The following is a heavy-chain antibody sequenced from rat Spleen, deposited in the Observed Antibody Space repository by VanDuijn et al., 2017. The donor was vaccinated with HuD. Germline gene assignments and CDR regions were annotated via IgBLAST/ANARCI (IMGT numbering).Heavy chain of an antibody. V-gene: IGHV5-19*01. CDR2: TSPSGGNT. CDR1: GFTFSNYG. D-gene: IGHD1-9*01. CDR3: TRRHYGYTDYFDY. J-gene: IGHJ2*01. Sequence: EVQLVESGGGLVQPGRSLKLSCAASGFTFSNYGMHWIRQTATKGLEWVASTSPSGGNTYYRDSVKGRFTISRDNAKNTQSLQMDSLRSEDTAIYYCTRRHYGYTDYFDYWGQGVMVTVSS.